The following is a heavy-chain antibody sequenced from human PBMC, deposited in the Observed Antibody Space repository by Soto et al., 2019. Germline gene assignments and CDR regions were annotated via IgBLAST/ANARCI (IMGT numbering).Heavy chain of an antibody. D-gene: IGHD3-9*01. CDR3: ARGRVRYFDWLLADYYYGMDV. Sequence: QVQLVQSGAEVKKPGASVKVSCKASGYTFTSYVINWVRQATGQGLEWMGWMNPNSGSTGYAQSFQGRVTMTRNTSISPADMELSSLRSEDTAVYYCARGRVRYFDWLLADYYYGMDVWGQGTTVTVSS. J-gene: IGHJ6*02. CDR1: GYTFTSYV. V-gene: IGHV1-8*01. CDR2: MNPNSGST.